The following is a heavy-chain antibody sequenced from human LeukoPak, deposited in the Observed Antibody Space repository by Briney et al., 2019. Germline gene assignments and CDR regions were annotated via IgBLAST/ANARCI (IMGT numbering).Heavy chain of an antibody. CDR2: ISYDGNNN. CDR1: GFTFSSYT. CDR3: ARSLLGGYPCFDF. Sequence: TGGSLRLSCAASGFTFSSYTMHWVRQAPGKGLEWVAVISYDGNNNYYADSVKGRFTISRDNSKNTLYLQMNSLRAEDTAVYYCARSLLGGYPCFDFWGQGTLVTVSS. V-gene: IGHV3-30-3*01. J-gene: IGHJ4*02. D-gene: IGHD5-12*01.